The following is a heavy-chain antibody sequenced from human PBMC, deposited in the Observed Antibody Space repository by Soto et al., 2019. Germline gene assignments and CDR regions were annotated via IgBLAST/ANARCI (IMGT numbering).Heavy chain of an antibody. J-gene: IGHJ5*02. Sequence: AASVKVSCKASGGTFSSYAISWVRQAPGQGLEWMGGIIPIFGTANYAQKFQGRVTITADKSTSTAYMELSSLRSEDTAVYYCARDKAAAGTHWFDPWGQGTLVTVSS. V-gene: IGHV1-69*06. CDR2: IIPIFGTA. CDR3: ARDKAAAGTHWFDP. CDR1: GGTFSSYA. D-gene: IGHD6-13*01.